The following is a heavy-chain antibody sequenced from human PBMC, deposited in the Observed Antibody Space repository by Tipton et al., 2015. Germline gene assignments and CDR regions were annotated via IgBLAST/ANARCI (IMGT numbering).Heavy chain of an antibody. V-gene: IGHV1-8*01. CDR2: MNPNSGNT. Sequence: QSGPEVKKPGASVKVSCKASGYSFTTYDIIWVRQATGQGLEWMGWMNPNSGNTGYAQKFQGRVTITRNTSISTAFMDLSSLRSEDTAVYYCARGRAAYDYGDYGGFDPWGQGTLVIVSS. CDR1: GYSFTTYD. D-gene: IGHD4-17*01. CDR3: ARGRAAYDYGDYGGFDP. J-gene: IGHJ5*02.